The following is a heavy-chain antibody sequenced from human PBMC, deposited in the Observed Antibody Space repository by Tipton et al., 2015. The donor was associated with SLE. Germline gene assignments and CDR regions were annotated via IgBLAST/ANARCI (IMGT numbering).Heavy chain of an antibody. D-gene: IGHD3-10*01. J-gene: IGHJ5*02. CDR3: ARRSSSNSFDP. V-gene: IGHV4-38-2*01. CDR1: GYSISNGYF. Sequence: TLSLTCAVSGYSISNGYFWAWIRQPPGKGLEWIGSIYHSVSTYYNPSLESRVTISVDTSKNQFSLRLTPVTAADTGVYYCARRSSSNSFDPWGQGTLVTVSS. CDR2: IYHSVST.